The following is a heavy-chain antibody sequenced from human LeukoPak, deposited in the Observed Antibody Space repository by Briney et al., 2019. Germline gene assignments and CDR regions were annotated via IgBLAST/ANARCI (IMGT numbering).Heavy chain of an antibody. J-gene: IGHJ4*02. V-gene: IGHV3-30*18. Sequence: GGSRRLSCAASGFTFSSYGMQWVRQAPGKGLEWMAVMSYDGTNKYYADSVKGRFTISRDNSKNTLYLQMNNLRAEDTAVYYCAKDLNYDFWSGLGNWGQGTLVTVSS. CDR1: GFTFSSYG. D-gene: IGHD3-3*01. CDR2: MSYDGTNK. CDR3: AKDLNYDFWSGLGN.